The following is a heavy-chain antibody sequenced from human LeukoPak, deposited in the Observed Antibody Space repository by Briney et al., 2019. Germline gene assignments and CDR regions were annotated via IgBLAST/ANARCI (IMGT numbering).Heavy chain of an antibody. CDR3: ARGDRDGYKYGRDAFDI. CDR2: IYSGGNT. Sequence: PGGSLRLSCAASGFTVSSNYMSWVRQAPGKGLEWVSVIYSGGNTYYADSVKGRFTISRDNSKNTLYLQMNSLRAEDTAVYYCARGDRDGYKYGRDAFDIWGQGTMVTVSS. CDR1: GFTVSSNY. V-gene: IGHV3-53*01. J-gene: IGHJ3*02. D-gene: IGHD5-24*01.